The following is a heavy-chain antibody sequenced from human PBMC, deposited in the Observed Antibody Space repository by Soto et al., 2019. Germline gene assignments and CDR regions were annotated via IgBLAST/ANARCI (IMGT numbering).Heavy chain of an antibody. CDR2: IYHSGIT. Sequence: QVQLQESGPGLVKPSGTLSLTCAVSGDSISSPTWWSWVRQPPGKGLEWIGEIYHSGITNYNPSLKSRVTMSVDHSKNYFSLRLTSVTAADTAVYYCARDDGGYCTTSCTNNWFDPWGQGTLVTVSS. J-gene: IGHJ5*02. D-gene: IGHD2-8*01. CDR3: ARDDGGYCTTSCTNNWFDP. V-gene: IGHV4-4*02. CDR1: GDSISSPTW.